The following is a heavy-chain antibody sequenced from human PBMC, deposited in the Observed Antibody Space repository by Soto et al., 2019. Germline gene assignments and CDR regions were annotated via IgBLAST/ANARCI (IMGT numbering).Heavy chain of an antibody. Sequence: ASVKVSCKASGYTFTSYGISWVRQAPGQGLEWMGWISAYNGNTNYARKLQGRVTMTTDTSTSTAYMALRSLRSDDTAVYYCARVGIRQSGYSYGYSDYWGQGTLVTVSS. V-gene: IGHV1-18*01. CDR2: ISAYNGNT. CDR3: ARVGIRQSGYSYGYSDY. J-gene: IGHJ4*02. CDR1: GYTFTSYG. D-gene: IGHD5-18*01.